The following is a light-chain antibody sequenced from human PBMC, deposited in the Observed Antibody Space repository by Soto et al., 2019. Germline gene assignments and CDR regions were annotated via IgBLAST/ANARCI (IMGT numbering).Light chain of an antibody. Sequence: EIVLTQSPGTLSLPPGERATLSCRASQSVRSSYLAWYQQKPGQAPRLLIYGASSRATGIPDRVSGSGSGTDFTLTISRLEPEDFAVYYCQQYGSSAWTFGQGTKVDIK. V-gene: IGKV3-20*01. CDR3: QQYGSSAWT. CDR1: QSVRSSY. J-gene: IGKJ1*01. CDR2: GAS.